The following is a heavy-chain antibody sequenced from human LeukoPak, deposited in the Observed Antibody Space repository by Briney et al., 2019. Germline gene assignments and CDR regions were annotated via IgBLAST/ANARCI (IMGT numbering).Heavy chain of an antibody. CDR3: ARDQGGVGY. CDR2: IYYSGST. V-gene: IGHV4-39*07. Sequence: TFSSYAMSWVCQPPGKGLEWIGSIYYSGSTYYNPSLKSRVTISVDTSKNQFSLKLSSVTAEDTAVYYCARDQGGVGYWGQGTLVTVSS. D-gene: IGHD3-16*01. CDR1: TFSSYA. J-gene: IGHJ4*02.